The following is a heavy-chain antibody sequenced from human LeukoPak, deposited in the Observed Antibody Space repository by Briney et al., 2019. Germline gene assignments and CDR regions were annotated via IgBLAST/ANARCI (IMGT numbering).Heavy chain of an antibody. CDR1: GGPISSYY. D-gene: IGHD5-12*01. CDR3: ARDPSRGYSGYVAFDI. V-gene: IGHV4-59*01. Sequence: PSETLSLTCTVSGGPISSYYWSWIRQPPGKGLEWIGYIYYSGSTNYNPSLKSRVTISVDTSKNQFSLKLSSVTAADTAVYYCARDPSRGYSGYVAFDIWGQGTMVTVSS. J-gene: IGHJ3*02. CDR2: IYYSGST.